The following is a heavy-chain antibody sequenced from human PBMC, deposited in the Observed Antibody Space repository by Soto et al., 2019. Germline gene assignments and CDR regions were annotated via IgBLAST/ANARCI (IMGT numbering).Heavy chain of an antibody. J-gene: IGHJ4*01. Sequence: EVQLVESGGDLVQPGGSLRLSCAASGFTFTSYWMHWVRQSPGKGLVWVSRINPDGSRTSYADSVKGRFTISRDNAKNTLYLQMNSLGADDTAVYYCARVAVTTYYFDSWGHGTLVTVSS. V-gene: IGHV3-74*01. CDR3: ARVAVTTYYFDS. CDR1: GFTFTSYW. CDR2: INPDGSRT. D-gene: IGHD4-17*01.